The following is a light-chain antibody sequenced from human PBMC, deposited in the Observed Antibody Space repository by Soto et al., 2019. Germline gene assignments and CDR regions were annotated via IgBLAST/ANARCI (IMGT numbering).Light chain of an antibody. CDR1: SNNY. CDR3: NSYAGNNNIL. Sequence: QSALTQPPSASGALGQSVTISCTGFSNNYVSWYQQHPDKAPKLMIYEVTKRPSGVPDRFSGSKSGDTASLTVSGLQAEYEADYYCNSYAGNNNILFGGGTKLTVL. V-gene: IGLV2-8*01. CDR2: EVT. J-gene: IGLJ2*01.